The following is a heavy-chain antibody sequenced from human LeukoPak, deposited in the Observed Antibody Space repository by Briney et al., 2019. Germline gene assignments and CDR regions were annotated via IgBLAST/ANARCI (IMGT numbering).Heavy chain of an antibody. D-gene: IGHD6-19*01. Sequence: GGSLRLSCAASGLTFSGSAMHWVRQASGKGLEWVGRIRSKANSYATAYAASVKGRFTISRDDSKNTAYLQMNSLKTEDTAVYYCTRHFGSGGPGRFDPWGQGTLVTVSS. V-gene: IGHV3-73*01. J-gene: IGHJ5*02. CDR1: GLTFSGSA. CDR3: TRHFGSGGPGRFDP. CDR2: IRSKANSYAT.